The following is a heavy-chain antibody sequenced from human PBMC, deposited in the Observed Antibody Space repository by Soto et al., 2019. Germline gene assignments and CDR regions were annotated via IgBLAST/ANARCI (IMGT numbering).Heavy chain of an antibody. CDR3: ARDGFSNYYDRSRHSADCTHFPYAMHV. J-gene: IGHJ6*01. Sequence: GKTMEWVSVIYSGGSTYYADSGKGRFTISRDNSKNTLYLQMNSLRAEDTAVYYCARDGFSNYYDRSRHSADCTHFPYAMHVWGQVT. V-gene: IGHV3-53*01. CDR2: IYSGGST. D-gene: IGHD3-22*01.